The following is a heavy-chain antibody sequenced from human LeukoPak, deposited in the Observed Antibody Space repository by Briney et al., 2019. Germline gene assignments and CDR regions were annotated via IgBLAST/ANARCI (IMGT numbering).Heavy chain of an antibody. Sequence: QAGGSLRLSCAASGFTFSNNWMTWVRQAPGKGLEWVASVKKDASEKYYVDSVKGRFTISRDNAKNSVYLQMNSLRAEDTAVYYCARTPKGGDYWGQGALVTVSS. V-gene: IGHV3-7*01. CDR3: ARTPKGGDY. CDR2: VKKDASEK. CDR1: GFTFSNNW. D-gene: IGHD2-15*01. J-gene: IGHJ4*02.